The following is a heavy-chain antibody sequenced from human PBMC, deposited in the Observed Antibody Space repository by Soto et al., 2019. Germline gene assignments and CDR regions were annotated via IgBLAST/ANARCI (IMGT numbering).Heavy chain of an antibody. CDR1: GFTFSSYG. D-gene: IGHD3-3*01. Sequence: GGSLRLSCAASGFTFSSYGMHWVRQAPGKGLEWVAVISYDGSNKYYADSVKGRFTISRDNSKNTLYLQMNSLRAEDTAVYYCAEEGMERFLEWLSIDYYYYYGMDVWGQGTTVTVSS. CDR2: ISYDGSNK. V-gene: IGHV3-30*18. CDR3: AEEGMERFLEWLSIDYYYYYGMDV. J-gene: IGHJ6*02.